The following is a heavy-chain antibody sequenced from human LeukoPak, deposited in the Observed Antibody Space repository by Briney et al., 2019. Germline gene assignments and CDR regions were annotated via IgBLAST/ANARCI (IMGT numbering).Heavy chain of an antibody. D-gene: IGHD3-22*01. J-gene: IGHJ4*02. CDR3: ARDGGERYYYDSSGSYFYYFDY. Sequence: GGSLRLSCAASGFTFSIYGMHWVRQAPGKGLEWVAVIWYDGSNKYYADSVKGRFTISRDNSKNTLYLQMNSLRAEDTAVYYWARDGGERYYYDSSGSYFYYFDYWGQGTLVTVSS. CDR1: GFTFSIYG. CDR2: IWYDGSNK. V-gene: IGHV3-33*01.